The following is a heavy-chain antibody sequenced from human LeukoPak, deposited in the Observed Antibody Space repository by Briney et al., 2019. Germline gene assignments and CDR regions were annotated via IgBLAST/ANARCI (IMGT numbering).Heavy chain of an antibody. V-gene: IGHV4-61*01. D-gene: IGHD2-2*01. CDR1: GGSISSGNYY. CDR2: IYYSGST. CDR3: ARGVVPAARRSLGRFYFDY. Sequence: SQTLSLTCSVSGGSISSGNYYWTWIRQPPEKGLEWIGYIYYSGSTNYNPSLKSRVIISVDTSKNQFSLKLSSVTAADTAVYYCARGVVPAARRSLGRFYFDYWGQGTLVTVSS. J-gene: IGHJ4*02.